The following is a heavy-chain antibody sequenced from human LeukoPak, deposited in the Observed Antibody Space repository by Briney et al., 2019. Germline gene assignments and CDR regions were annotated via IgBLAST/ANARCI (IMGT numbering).Heavy chain of an antibody. J-gene: IGHJ3*02. V-gene: IGHV4-59*01. CDR3: AREGGNLDAFDI. Sequence: SETLSHTCTVPGGSISSYYWSWIRQPPGKGLEWIGYIYYSGSTNYNPSLKSRVTISVDTSKNQFSLKLSSVTAADTAVYYCAREGGNLDAFDIWGQGTMVTVSS. CDR1: GGSISSYY. D-gene: IGHD1-14*01. CDR2: IYYSGST.